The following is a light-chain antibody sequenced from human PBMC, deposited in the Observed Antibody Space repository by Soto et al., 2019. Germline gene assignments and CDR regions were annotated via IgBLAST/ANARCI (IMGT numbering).Light chain of an antibody. CDR2: GAS. CDR1: QIISSTY. J-gene: IGKJ2*01. CDR3: HHYGTSLYT. Sequence: DIVLTQSPGTLSLSPGERATLSCRASQIISSTYLGWYQQKPGQAPRLLIYGASSRATGIPGRFSGSGSGTDFTLTISRLEPEDFAVYYCHHYGTSLYTFGPGTKMEIK. V-gene: IGKV3-20*01.